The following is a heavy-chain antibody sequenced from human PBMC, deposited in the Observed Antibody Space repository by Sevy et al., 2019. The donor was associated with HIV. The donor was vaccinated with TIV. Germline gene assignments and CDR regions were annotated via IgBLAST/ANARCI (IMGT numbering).Heavy chain of an antibody. J-gene: IGHJ3*02. CDR2: ISSSGSTI. CDR3: ASATMIVVRGAFDI. Sequence: GGSLRLSCAASGFTFSDYYMSWIRQAPGKGLEWVSYISSSGSTIYYADSVKGRFTISRDKAKNSLYLQMNSLRAEDTAVYYCASATMIVVRGAFDIWGQGTMVTVSS. V-gene: IGHV3-11*04. CDR1: GFTFSDYY. D-gene: IGHD3-22*01.